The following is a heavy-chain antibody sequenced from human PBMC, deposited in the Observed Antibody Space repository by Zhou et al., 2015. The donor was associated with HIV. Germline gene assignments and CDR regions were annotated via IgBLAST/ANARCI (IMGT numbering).Heavy chain of an antibody. J-gene: IGHJ6*02. CDR2: IIPILGIA. V-gene: IGHV1-69*02. Sequence: QVQLVQSGAEVKKPGSSVKVSCKASGGTFSSYTISWVRQAPGQGLEWMGRIIPILGIANYAQKFQGRVTITADKSTSTAYMELSSLRSEDTAVYYCALRTTVTADYYYYGMDVWGQWTTVTVSS. D-gene: IGHD4-11*01. CDR3: ALRTTVTADYYYYGMDV. CDR1: GGTFSSYT.